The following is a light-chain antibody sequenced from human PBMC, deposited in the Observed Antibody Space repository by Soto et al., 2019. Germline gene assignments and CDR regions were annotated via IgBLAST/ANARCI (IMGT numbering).Light chain of an antibody. CDR2: GVS. Sequence: EIVLTQSPGTLSLSPGETATLSCRASQRLTSSYLAWYQQRPGQAPSLLIYGVSSRATGIPDRFSGSGSGTDFTLTITRLEPEDFAVYYCQHYGYSLWTFGQGTKVDIK. V-gene: IGKV3-20*01. J-gene: IGKJ1*01. CDR3: QHYGYSLWT. CDR1: QRLTSSY.